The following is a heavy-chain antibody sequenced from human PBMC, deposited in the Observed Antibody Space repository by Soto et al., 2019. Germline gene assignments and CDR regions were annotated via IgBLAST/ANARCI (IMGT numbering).Heavy chain of an antibody. Sequence: ASVKVSCKASGGTFSSYAISWVRQAPGQGLEWMGGIIPIFGTANYAQKFQGRVTITADESTSTAYMELSSLRSEDTAVYYCARVNGDDSSSSLGGVWVDAFDIWGQGTMVTVSS. CDR3: ARVNGDDSSSSLGGVWVDAFDI. CDR1: GGTFSSYA. CDR2: IIPIFGTA. D-gene: IGHD6-6*01. J-gene: IGHJ3*02. V-gene: IGHV1-69*13.